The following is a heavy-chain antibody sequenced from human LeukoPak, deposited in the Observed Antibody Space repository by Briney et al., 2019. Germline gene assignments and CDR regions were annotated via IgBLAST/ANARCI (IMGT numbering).Heavy chain of an antibody. CDR2: INHSGST. D-gene: IGHD5-18*01. Sequence: SETLSVTCADCGGSFSGYYWSWIRQPPGKGLEWIGEINHSGSTNYNPSLKSRVTISLDTSKNQFSLKLNSVTAADTAVYYCARPGGYSYGYRNWYFDLWGRGTLVTVSS. CDR1: GGSFSGYY. V-gene: IGHV4-34*01. CDR3: ARPGGYSYGYRNWYFDL. J-gene: IGHJ2*01.